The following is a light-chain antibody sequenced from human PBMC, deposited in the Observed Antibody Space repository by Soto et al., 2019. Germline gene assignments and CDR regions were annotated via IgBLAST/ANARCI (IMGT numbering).Light chain of an antibody. CDR3: LLYYGGAQLV. CDR2: STS. CDR1: TGAVTSGYY. V-gene: IGLV7-43*01. Sequence: QAVVTQEPSLTVSPGGTVTLTCASSTGAVTSGYYPNWFQQKPGQTPRALIYSTSNQHSWTPARFSGSLLGGKAALTLSGVQPEAEAEYYCLLYYGGAQLVFGGGTKLTVL. J-gene: IGLJ2*01.